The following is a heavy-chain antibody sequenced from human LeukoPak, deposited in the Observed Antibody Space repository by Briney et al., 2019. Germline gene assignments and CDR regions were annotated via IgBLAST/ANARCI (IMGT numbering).Heavy chain of an antibody. V-gene: IGHV4-31*03. D-gene: IGHD2-8*01. CDR3: ARGVGKDIVLMVYATCFDY. CDR2: IYYSGST. CDR1: GGSISSGGYY. Sequence: PSQTLSLTCTVSGGSISSGGYYWSWIRQHPGKGLEWIGYIYYSGSTYYNPSLKSRVTISVDTSKNQFSLKLSSVTAADTAVYYCARGVGKDIVLMVYATCFDYWGQGTLVTVSS. J-gene: IGHJ4*02.